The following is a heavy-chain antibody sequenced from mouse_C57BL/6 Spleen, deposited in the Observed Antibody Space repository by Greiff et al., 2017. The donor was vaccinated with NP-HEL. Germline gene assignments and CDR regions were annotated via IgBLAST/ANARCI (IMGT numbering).Heavy chain of an antibody. V-gene: IGHV1-55*01. CDR1: GYTFTSYW. J-gene: IGHJ2*01. Sequence: VQLQQPGAELVKPGASVKMSCKASGYTFTSYWMTWVKQRPGQGLEWIGDIYPGSGSTNYNEKFKSKATLTVDTSSSTAYMQLSSLTSEDSAVYYCARRLGRGEDYFDYWGQGTTLTVSS. D-gene: IGHD4-1*01. CDR3: ARRLGRGEDYFDY. CDR2: IYPGSGST.